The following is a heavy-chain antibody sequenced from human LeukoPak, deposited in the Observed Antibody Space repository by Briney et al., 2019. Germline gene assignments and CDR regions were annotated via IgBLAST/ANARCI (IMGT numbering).Heavy chain of an antibody. CDR3: ARESYDSSGYYPPSFDY. Sequence: SETLSLTCTASGASITSYYWSWIRQPAGKGLEWIGRIYASGSTTYNPSLKSRVTMAVDTSKTQFSLKLSSVTAADTAVYYCARESYDSSGYYPPSFDYWGQGTLVTVSS. J-gene: IGHJ4*02. V-gene: IGHV4-4*07. CDR1: GASITSYY. CDR2: IYASGST. D-gene: IGHD3-22*01.